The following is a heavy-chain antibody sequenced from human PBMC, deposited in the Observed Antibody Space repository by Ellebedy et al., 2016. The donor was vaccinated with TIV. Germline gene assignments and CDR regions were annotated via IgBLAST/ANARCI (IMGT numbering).Heavy chain of an antibody. D-gene: IGHD1-26*01. CDR3: ASALIVGATGRDMDV. CDR1: GFSFSYDY. J-gene: IGHJ6*02. Sequence: PGGSLRLSCAASGFSFSYDYMSGVRQAPGKGLDWVANINQDGSEKYYVDSVKGRFTISRDNAKNSLYLQMNSLRAEDTAVYYCASALIVGATGRDMDVWGQGTTVTVSS. CDR2: INQDGSEK. V-gene: IGHV3-7*01.